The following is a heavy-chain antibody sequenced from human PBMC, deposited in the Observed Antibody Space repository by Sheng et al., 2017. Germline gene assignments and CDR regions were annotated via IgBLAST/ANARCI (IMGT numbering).Heavy chain of an antibody. V-gene: IGHV3-30*02. Sequence: QVHLVEFGGGVVQPGGSLRLSCAASGFTFSSYGMHWVRQAPGKGLEWVAFIRFDGSNKYYADSVKGRFTISRDNSKNTLYLQLNSLRVEDTALYYCAKDYAKSLVPGNSGYGDDVFDIWGQGTMVTVSS. CDR3: AKDYAKSLVPGNSGYGDDVFDI. CDR2: IRFDGSNK. J-gene: IGHJ3*02. D-gene: IGHD5-12*01. CDR1: GFTFSSYG.